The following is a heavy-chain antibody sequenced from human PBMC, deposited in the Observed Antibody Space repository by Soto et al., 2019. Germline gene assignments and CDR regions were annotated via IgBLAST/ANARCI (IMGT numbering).Heavy chain of an antibody. V-gene: IGHV1-69*01. CDR2: IILMFGTP. CDR3: ARGRDQPPVGLYFDS. J-gene: IGHJ4*02. Sequence: QVQLVQSGAEVKKPGSSVKVSCKASGDAFTNYIFDWVRQAPGQGLEWMGGIILMFGTPKYAQTFQDRVTISADVSTGTAYLELTSLRFDDTAVYYCARGRDQPPVGLYFDSWGEGTRVTVSS. D-gene: IGHD1-26*01. CDR1: GDAFTNYI.